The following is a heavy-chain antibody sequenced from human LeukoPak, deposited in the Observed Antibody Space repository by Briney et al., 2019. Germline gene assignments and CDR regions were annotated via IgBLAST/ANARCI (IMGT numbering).Heavy chain of an antibody. J-gene: IGHJ4*02. CDR2: IKQDGSEK. V-gene: IGHV3-7*01. Sequence: PGGSLRLSCAASGFTFSNYWMSWVRQAPGKGLEWVANIKQDGSEKYYVDSVKGRFTISRDNAKKSLYLQMKSLRAGDTAVYYCAGALGGPDYWGQGTLVTVSS. CDR1: GFTFSNYW. CDR3: AGALGGPDY.